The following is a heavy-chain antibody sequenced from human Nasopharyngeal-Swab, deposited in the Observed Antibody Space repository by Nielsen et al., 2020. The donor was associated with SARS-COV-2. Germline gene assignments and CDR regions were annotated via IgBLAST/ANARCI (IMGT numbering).Heavy chain of an antibody. CDR3: VAPEPDY. CDR1: GFTFSKYW. V-gene: IGHV3-74*01. Sequence: GESLKISCAGSGFTFSKYWMHWVRQAPGKGLEWVARLNPGGSGTSYVDSVKGRFTISRDNAKNTLFLQLISLRVEDTAVHYCVAPEPDYWGQGTLVTVSS. CDR2: LNPGGSGT. J-gene: IGHJ4*02. D-gene: IGHD1-14*01.